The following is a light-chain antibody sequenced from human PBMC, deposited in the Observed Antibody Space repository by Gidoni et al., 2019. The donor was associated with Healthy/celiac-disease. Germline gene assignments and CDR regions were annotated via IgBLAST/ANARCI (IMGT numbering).Light chain of an antibody. J-gene: IGKJ2*01. Sequence: ELELTQSPGTLSLSPGERATLPCRASQSVSSSYLAWYQQKPGQPPGLVIDGASSRATGIPDRLSGSGCGTYFPLTMSRLEHEDFAVYYFQQYGCSSYTFXQXTKLEIK. V-gene: IGKV3-20*01. CDR1: QSVSSSY. CDR2: GAS. CDR3: QQYGCSSYT.